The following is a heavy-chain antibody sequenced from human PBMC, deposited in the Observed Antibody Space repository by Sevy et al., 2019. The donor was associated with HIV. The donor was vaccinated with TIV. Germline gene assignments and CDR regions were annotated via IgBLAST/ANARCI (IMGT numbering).Heavy chain of an antibody. V-gene: IGHV3-48*03. Sequence: GGSLRLSCAASGFTFSSFEMTWVRQAPGKGLEWVSYISSSGSTIYYTNSVKGRFTISRDNAKNSLYLQMNSLRAEDTAVYYCAKRGGHYDFGMDVWGQGTTVTVS. D-gene: IGHD3-3*01. CDR3: AKRGGHYDFGMDV. CDR2: ISSSGSTI. J-gene: IGHJ6*01. CDR1: GFTFSSFE.